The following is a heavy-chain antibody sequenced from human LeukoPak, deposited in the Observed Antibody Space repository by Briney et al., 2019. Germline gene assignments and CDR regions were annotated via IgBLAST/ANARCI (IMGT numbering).Heavy chain of an antibody. D-gene: IGHD3-22*01. CDR3: ARERLSDSSGYYWDY. CDR1: GFTFSSYW. CDR2: IKQDGSEK. Sequence: GGPLRLSCAASGFTFSSYWMSWVRHAPGKGLEWVANIKQDGSEKYYVDSVKGRFTISRDNAKNSLYLQMNSLRAEDTAVYYCARERLSDSSGYYWDYWGQGTLVTVSS. J-gene: IGHJ4*02. V-gene: IGHV3-7*01.